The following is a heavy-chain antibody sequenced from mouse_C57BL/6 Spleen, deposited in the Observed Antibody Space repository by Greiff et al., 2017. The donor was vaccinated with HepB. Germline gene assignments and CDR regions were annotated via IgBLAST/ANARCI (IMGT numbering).Heavy chain of an antibody. Sequence: EVKLMESGPGLVKPSQSLSLTCSVTGYSITSGYYWNWIRQFPGNKLEWMGYISYDGSNNYNPSLKNRISITRDTSKNQFFLKLNSVTTEDTATYYCAREGAYYSNYGYAMDYWGQGTSVTVSS. CDR3: AREGAYYSNYGYAMDY. J-gene: IGHJ4*01. V-gene: IGHV3-6*01. CDR1: GYSITSGYY. D-gene: IGHD2-5*01. CDR2: ISYDGSN.